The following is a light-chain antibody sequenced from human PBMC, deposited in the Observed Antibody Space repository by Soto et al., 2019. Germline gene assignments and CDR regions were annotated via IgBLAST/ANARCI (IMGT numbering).Light chain of an antibody. CDR2: GAS. CDR1: QSVSSN. CDR3: QQYNNWPTWT. Sequence: EIVMTQSPATLSVSPGERATLSCRASQSVSSNLAWYQQKPGQAPRLLIYGASSGATGIPARFSGSGSGTEFTLTISSLQSEDFAVYSCQQYNNWPTWTFGQGSKV. V-gene: IGKV3-15*01. J-gene: IGKJ1*01.